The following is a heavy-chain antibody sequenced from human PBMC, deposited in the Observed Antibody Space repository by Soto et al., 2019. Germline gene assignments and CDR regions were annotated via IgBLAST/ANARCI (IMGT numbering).Heavy chain of an antibody. J-gene: IGHJ6*02. V-gene: IGHV3-33*01. CDR2: IWFDGSNK. CDR1: GFTFRNHG. Sequence: GGSLRLSCAASGFTFRNHGMHWVRQAPGKGLEWVAVIWFDGSNKYYADSVKGRFTISRDNSKNTLYLQMNSLRAEDTAVYYCARDSYGSGRLYGMDVWGQGTTVTVSS. CDR3: ARDSYGSGRLYGMDV. D-gene: IGHD3-10*01.